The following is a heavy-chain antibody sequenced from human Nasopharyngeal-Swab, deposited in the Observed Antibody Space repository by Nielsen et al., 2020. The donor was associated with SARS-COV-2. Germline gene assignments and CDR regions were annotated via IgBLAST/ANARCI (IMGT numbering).Heavy chain of an antibody. D-gene: IGHD6-13*01. CDR3: AKDFVVRSLPEDPDAFDI. Sequence: GGSLRLSCAASGFTFSSYEMNWVRQAPGKGLEWVSYISSSGSTIYYADSVKGRFTISRDNAKNSLYLQMNSLRAEDTALYYCAKDFVVRSLPEDPDAFDIWGQGTMVTVSS. CDR1: GFTFSSYE. J-gene: IGHJ3*02. CDR2: ISSSGSTI. V-gene: IGHV3-48*03.